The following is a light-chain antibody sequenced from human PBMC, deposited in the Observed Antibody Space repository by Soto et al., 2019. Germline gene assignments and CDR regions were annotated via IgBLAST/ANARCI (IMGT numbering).Light chain of an antibody. CDR2: AAS. V-gene: IGKV1-12*01. J-gene: IGKJ5*01. CDR1: QSISSW. Sequence: DIQMTQSPSSVSASVGDRVTITCRASQSISSWLAWYQQKPGAVPKLLIYAASSLQSGVPSRFSGSAAGTEFTLAITSLQPEDFVIYYCQQGDSFPITFGHGTRLQIK. CDR3: QQGDSFPIT.